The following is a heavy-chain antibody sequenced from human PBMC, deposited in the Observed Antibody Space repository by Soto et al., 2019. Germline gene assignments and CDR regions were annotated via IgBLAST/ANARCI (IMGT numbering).Heavy chain of an antibody. CDR2: ISFDGGSQ. D-gene: IGHD6-13*01. CDR3: AKDSSVTAAGSGGWFDP. V-gene: IGHV3-30*18. Sequence: WGSLRLSCAASGFYFNTYGFHFFRHSPFKWLEWVAAISFDGGSQYYADSVKGRFTISRDKSNSTLYLQMNSLGAEDTATYFCAKDSSVTAAGSGGWFDPWGPGTQVTVSS. J-gene: IGHJ5*02. CDR1: GFYFNTYG.